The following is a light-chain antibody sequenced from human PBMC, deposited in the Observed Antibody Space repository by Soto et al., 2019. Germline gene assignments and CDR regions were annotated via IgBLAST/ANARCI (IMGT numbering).Light chain of an antibody. Sequence: EIVLTQSPGPLSLSPGERAILSCRASQSVSSSYLAWYQQKPGQAPRLLIYGASSRATGIPDRFSGSGSGTDFTLTISRLEPEDFAVYSCQQYGSSPWTFGQGTKVEI. J-gene: IGKJ1*01. CDR3: QQYGSSPWT. CDR2: GAS. V-gene: IGKV3-20*01. CDR1: QSVSSSY.